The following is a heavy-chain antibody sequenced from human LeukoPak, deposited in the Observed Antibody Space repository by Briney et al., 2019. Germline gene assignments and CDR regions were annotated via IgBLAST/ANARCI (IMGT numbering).Heavy chain of an antibody. CDR2: IYTSGST. J-gene: IGHJ3*02. CDR3: AMMVRGADDDFDI. Sequence: SETLSLTCTVSGGTISSGSYYWSWIRQPAGKGLEWIGRIYTSGSTNYNPSLKSRVTISVDTSKNQFSLKLSSVTAADTSVYYCAMMVRGADDDFDIWGQGTMVTVSS. D-gene: IGHD3-10*01. CDR1: GGTISSGSYY. V-gene: IGHV4-61*02.